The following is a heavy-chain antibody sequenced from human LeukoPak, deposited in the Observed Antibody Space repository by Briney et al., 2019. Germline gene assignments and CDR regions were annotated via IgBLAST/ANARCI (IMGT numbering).Heavy chain of an antibody. Sequence: PSETLSLTCTVSGYSISSGYYWGWIRQPPGKGLEWIGNTFYNGSTYYNPSLKSRVTISVDTSKNQFSLKLSSVTAADTAVYYCARTTEGGYTYDYFYYYMDVWGKGTTVTISS. V-gene: IGHV4-38-2*02. J-gene: IGHJ6*03. CDR1: GYSISSGYY. CDR3: ARTTEGGYTYDYFYYYMDV. CDR2: TFYNGST. D-gene: IGHD5-18*01.